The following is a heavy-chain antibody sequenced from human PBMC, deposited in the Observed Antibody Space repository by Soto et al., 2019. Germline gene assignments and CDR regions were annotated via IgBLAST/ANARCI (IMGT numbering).Heavy chain of an antibody. CDR1: GFTSSSYA. CDR3: AKVPGIAVAGTFDY. CDR2: ISGSGGST. D-gene: IGHD6-19*01. Sequence: GGSLRLSCAASGFTSSSYAMSWVRQAPGKGLEWVSAISGSGGSTYYADSVKGRFTISRDNSKNTLYLQMNSLRAEDTAVYYCAKVPGIAVAGTFDYWGQGTLVTVSS. V-gene: IGHV3-23*01. J-gene: IGHJ4*02.